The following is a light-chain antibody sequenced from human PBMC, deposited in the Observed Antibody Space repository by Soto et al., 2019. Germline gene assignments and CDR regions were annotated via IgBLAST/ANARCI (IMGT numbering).Light chain of an antibody. J-gene: IGKJ2*01. V-gene: IGKV3-20*01. CDR2: GAS. CDR1: QRVSSSY. Sequence: EIVLTQSPGTLSLSPGERATLSCRASQRVSSSYLAWYQQKPGQAPRLLIYGASSRATGIPDRFSGSGSGTEFNLTISRLEPEDFAVYFCQRYGSSPPFTFGQGTKVEI. CDR3: QRYGSSPPFT.